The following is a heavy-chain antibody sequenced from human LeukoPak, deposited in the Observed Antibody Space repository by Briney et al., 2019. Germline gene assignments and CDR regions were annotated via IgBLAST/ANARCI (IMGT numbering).Heavy chain of an antibody. D-gene: IGHD3-16*01. V-gene: IGHV3-30*02. CDR1: GFTFSTSG. CDR2: IRYDGSSK. CDR3: AKGLTFGFDY. J-gene: IGHJ4*02. Sequence: GGSLRLSCAASGFTFSTSGMHWLRQAPGKGLEGVAFIRYDGSSKYFADSVKGRFTISRDNSKDTLYLQMNSLRAEDTAVYYCAKGLTFGFDYWGQGTLVTVSS.